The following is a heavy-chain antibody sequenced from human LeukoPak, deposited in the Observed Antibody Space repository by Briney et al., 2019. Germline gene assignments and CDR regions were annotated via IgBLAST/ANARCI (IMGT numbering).Heavy chain of an antibody. D-gene: IGHD2-2*01. CDR2: ISAYNGNT. V-gene: IGHV1-18*01. CDR3: ARDPYCSSTSCWFDP. CDR1: GYTFTRYG. Sequence: ASVKVCCKASGYTFTRYGISWVRQAPGQGLEWMGWISAYNGNTNYAQKLQGRVTMTTDTSTSTAYMELRSLRSDDTAVYYCARDPYCSSTSCWFDPWGQGTLVTVSS. J-gene: IGHJ5*02.